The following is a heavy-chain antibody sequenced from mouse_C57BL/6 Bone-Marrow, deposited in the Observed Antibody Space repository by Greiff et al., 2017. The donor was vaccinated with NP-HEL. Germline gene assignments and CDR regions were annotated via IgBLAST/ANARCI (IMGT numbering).Heavy chain of an antibody. D-gene: IGHD2-1*01. CDR3: AREGYFDNLYAMDY. J-gene: IGHJ4*01. Sequence: EVQLQQSGPVLVKPGASVKMSCKASGYTFTDYYMNWVKQSHGKSLEWIGVINPYNGGTSYNQKFKGKATLTVDKSSSTSYMELNRLTSEDSAVYYCAREGYFDNLYAMDYWGQGTSVTVSS. CDR1: GYTFTDYY. V-gene: IGHV1-19*01. CDR2: INPYNGGT.